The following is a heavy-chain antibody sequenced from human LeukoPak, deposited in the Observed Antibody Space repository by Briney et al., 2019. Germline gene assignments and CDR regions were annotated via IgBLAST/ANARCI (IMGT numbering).Heavy chain of an antibody. D-gene: IGHD1-26*01. CDR2: ISGSGGST. J-gene: IGHJ4*02. CDR1: GFTFSSYW. V-gene: IGHV3-23*01. CDR3: AKVRWELLGFDY. Sequence: GGSLRLSCAASGFTFSSYWMNWARQAPGKGLEWVSAISGSGGSTYYADSVKGRFTISRDNSKNTLYLQMNSLRAEDTAVYYCAKVRWELLGFDYWGQGTLVTVSS.